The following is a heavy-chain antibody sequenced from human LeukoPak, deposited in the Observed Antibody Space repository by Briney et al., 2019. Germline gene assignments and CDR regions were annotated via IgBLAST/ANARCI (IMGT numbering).Heavy chain of an antibody. D-gene: IGHD3-10*01. CDR2: ISSSGSTI. CDR3: ARERRGYFDY. V-gene: IGHV3-48*03. Sequence: QPGGSLRLSCAASGFTFSSYEMNWVRQAPGKGLEWVSYISSSGSTIYYADSVKGRFTISRDSAKTSLYLQMNSLRAEDTAVYYCARERRGYFDYWGQGTLVTVSS. CDR1: GFTFSSYE. J-gene: IGHJ4*02.